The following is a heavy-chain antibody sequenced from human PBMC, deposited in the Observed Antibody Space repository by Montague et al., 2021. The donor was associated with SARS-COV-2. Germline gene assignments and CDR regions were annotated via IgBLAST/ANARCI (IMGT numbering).Heavy chain of an antibody. V-gene: IGHV4-39*01. CDR3: ARHASYDYSKDLYYYYYYGMDV. Sequence: SETLSLTCTVSGGSISSSSCYWGWIRQPPGKGLEWIGSIYYSGSTYYNPSLKSRVTISVDTSKNQFSLKLSSVTAADTAVYYCARHASYDYSKDLYYYYYYGMDVWGQGTTVTVSS. CDR2: IYYSGST. CDR1: GGSISSSSCY. J-gene: IGHJ6*02. D-gene: IGHD4-11*01.